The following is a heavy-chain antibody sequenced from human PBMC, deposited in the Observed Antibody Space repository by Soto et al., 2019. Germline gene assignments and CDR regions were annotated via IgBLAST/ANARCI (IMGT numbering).Heavy chain of an antibody. Sequence: GASVKVSCKASGYTFTSYDINWVRQATGQGLEWMGWMNPNSGNTGYAQKFQGRVTMTRNTSISTAYMELSSLRSEDTAVYYCALLVVPAVEYYFDYWGQGTLVTVSS. CDR3: ALLVVPAVEYYFDY. CDR2: MNPNSGNT. CDR1: GYTFTSYD. V-gene: IGHV1-8*01. J-gene: IGHJ4*02. D-gene: IGHD2-2*01.